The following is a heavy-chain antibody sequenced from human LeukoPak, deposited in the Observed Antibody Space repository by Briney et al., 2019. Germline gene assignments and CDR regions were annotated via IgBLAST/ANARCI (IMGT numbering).Heavy chain of an antibody. J-gene: IGHJ4*02. V-gene: IGHV3-30*18. D-gene: IGHD3-10*01. CDR1: GFTFSSYG. Sequence: GRSLRLSCAASGFTFSSYGMHWVRRAPGKGLEWVAVISYDGSNKYYADSVKGRFTISRDNDRNTVYLQMNSLRAEDTAVYYCAKVGEGFPYYFDYWGQGTLVTVSS. CDR2: ISYDGSNK. CDR3: AKVGEGFPYYFDY.